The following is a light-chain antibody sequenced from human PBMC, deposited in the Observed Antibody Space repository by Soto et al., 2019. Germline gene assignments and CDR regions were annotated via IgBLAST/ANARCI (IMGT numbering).Light chain of an antibody. CDR1: QCISSY. CDR2: DAS. V-gene: IGKV1-39*01. CDR3: QQTYGIPRT. Sequence: DIRLTHSPSFRSSSVLYRLTVTCLASQCISSYLSWYQQKPGKAPKLLIYDASSLESGVPSRFSGSGSGTDFTLTINSLQPEDFATYYCQQTYGIPRTFGQGTKVDIK. J-gene: IGKJ1*01.